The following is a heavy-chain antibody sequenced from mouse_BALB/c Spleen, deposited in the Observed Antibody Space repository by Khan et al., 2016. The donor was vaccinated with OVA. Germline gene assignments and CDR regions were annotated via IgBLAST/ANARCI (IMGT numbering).Heavy chain of an antibody. CDR2: INHSTGYT. Sequence: QVQLQQSGAELAKPGASVKMSCKASGYTFINYWILWVKQRPGQGMEWIGYINHSTGYTEYNQNFKDKATLTADKSSITSYMQLSSLTSEDSAVYYCARRGLRWDFDYWGQGTTLTVSS. J-gene: IGHJ2*01. CDR3: ARRGLRWDFDY. CDR1: GYTFINYW. V-gene: IGHV1-7*01. D-gene: IGHD1-1*01.